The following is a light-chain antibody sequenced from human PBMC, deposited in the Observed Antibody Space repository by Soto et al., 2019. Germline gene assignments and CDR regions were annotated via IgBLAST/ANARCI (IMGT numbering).Light chain of an antibody. CDR2: GTS. V-gene: IGKV3-20*01. CDR1: QSVTSSY. Sequence: ELVMTQSPGTLSLSPGESPTISWRASQSVTSSYLAWYKQQPGQAPRLLSYGTSNRATGIPDRFSGSGSGTDFTLTISSLEPEDFAVYYCQQYGGSHRGFGQGTKVDI. CDR3: QQYGGSHRG. J-gene: IGKJ1*01.